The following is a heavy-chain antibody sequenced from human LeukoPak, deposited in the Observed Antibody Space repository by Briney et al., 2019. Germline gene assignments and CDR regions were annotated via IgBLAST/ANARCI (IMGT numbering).Heavy chain of an antibody. CDR1: GFTLSSYD. D-gene: IGHD6-19*01. Sequence: PGGSLRLSCATSGFTLSSYDMYWVRQATGKGLEWVAVSGTAGDEYYPGSVKGRFTISRDNAQNSVHLQMNSLRAGDTAVYFCARGGAVAGTEGYRNLDYWGQGTLVTVSS. J-gene: IGHJ4*02. V-gene: IGHV3-13*04. CDR2: SGTAGDE. CDR3: ARGGAVAGTEGYRNLDY.